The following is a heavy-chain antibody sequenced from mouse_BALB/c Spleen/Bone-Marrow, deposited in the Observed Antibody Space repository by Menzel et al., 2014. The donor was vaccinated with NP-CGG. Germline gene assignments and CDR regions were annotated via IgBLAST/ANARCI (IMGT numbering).Heavy chain of an antibody. J-gene: IGHJ2*01. CDR3: GRSAGFLYCFDY. CDR1: GYNISSYW. Sequence: VQVVESGAELMKPGASVKISCKSSGYNISSYWIEWVKQRPGHGLEWIGEILPESGSTNYNEKFRGKATFTADTSSNTDYRQLSCLRSEDSDVYYCGRSAGFLYCFDYWGQGTTLTVSS. V-gene: IGHV1-9*01. CDR2: ILPESGST.